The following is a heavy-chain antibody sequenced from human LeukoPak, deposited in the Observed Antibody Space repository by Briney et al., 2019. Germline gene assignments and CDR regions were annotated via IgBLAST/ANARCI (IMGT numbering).Heavy chain of an antibody. CDR1: GFTFSSYG. D-gene: IGHD2-15*01. J-gene: IGHJ4*02. CDR3: ARDGAYCDGGSCYSGYCDY. CDR2: IWYEGNKK. V-gene: IGHV3-33*01. Sequence: PGGSLRLSCAASGFTFSSYGMHWVRQAPGKGLEWVAIIWYEGNKKNYGGSLKGRFTISGDNSKRTLYLEMNSLRAEDTDVYYCARDGAYCDGGSCYSGYCDYWGQGTLVTVSS.